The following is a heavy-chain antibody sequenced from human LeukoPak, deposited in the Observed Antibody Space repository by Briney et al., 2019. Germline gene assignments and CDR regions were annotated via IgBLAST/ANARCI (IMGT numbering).Heavy chain of an antibody. Sequence: GGSLRLFCAASGFTFNYYAMSWVPEARGKGLEGVSTLSGSGSSTYYADSVKSRFTISRDNSNNTVYLQMNSPRAEDAAVYYCAKGIAKPLDAFDIWGQGTMVTVSS. V-gene: IGHV3-23*01. J-gene: IGHJ3*02. CDR1: GFTFNYYA. CDR2: LSGSGSST. D-gene: IGHD6-13*01. CDR3: AKGIAKPLDAFDI.